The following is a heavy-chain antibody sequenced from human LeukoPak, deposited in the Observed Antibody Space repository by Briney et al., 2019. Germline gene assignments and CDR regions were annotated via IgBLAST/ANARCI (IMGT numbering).Heavy chain of an antibody. CDR1: GGSISSYY. V-gene: IGHV4-59*01. CDR3: ARADGYYYYYMDV. Sequence: PSETLSLTCTVSGGSISSYYWSWIRQPPGQGQEWIGYIYYSGSTNYNPSLKSRVTISVDTSKNQFSLKLSSVTAADTAVYYCARADGYYYYYMDVWGKGTTVTVSS. CDR2: IYYSGST. J-gene: IGHJ6*03. D-gene: IGHD5-24*01.